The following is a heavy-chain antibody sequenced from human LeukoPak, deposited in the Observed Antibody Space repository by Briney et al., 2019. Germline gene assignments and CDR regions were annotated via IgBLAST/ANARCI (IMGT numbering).Heavy chain of an antibody. D-gene: IGHD6-19*01. V-gene: IGHV3-30*04. Sequence: PGRSLRLSCAASGFTFSSSAMQWVRLAPGKGLEWVAVISYDGSKKYYADSVKGRFTISRDDSKNTLYLQMNSLRGEDTAVYHCARSRSASTSGWYDYFDYWGRGTLVTVSS. CDR1: GFTFSSSA. J-gene: IGHJ4*02. CDR2: ISYDGSKK. CDR3: ARSRSASTSGWYDYFDY.